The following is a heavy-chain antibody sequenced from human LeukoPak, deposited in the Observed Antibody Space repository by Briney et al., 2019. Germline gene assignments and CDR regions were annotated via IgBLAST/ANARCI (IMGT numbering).Heavy chain of an antibody. CDR2: IRHDGSNK. V-gene: IGHV3-30*02. J-gene: IGHJ4*02. CDR3: AKDSLYDRSGYSLNY. CDR1: GFTFVDYG. Sequence: GGSLRPSCAASGFTFVDYGMHWVRQAPGKGLEWVAFIRHDGSNKYYADSVKGRFTISRDNSKNTLYLQMNSLRAEDTAVYYCAKDSLYDRSGYSLNYWGQGTLVTVSS. D-gene: IGHD3-22*01.